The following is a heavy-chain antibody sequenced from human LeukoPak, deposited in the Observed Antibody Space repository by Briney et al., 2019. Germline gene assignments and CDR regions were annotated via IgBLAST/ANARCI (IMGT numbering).Heavy chain of an antibody. CDR2: IYYTGST. J-gene: IGHJ4*02. Sequence: SETLPLTCTVSGGSISSSSYYWGWIRQPPGKGLEWIGSIYYTGSTYYNPSLKSRVTISLDTSKNQFSLKLSSVTAADTAVYFCARGGQWLARPNFDYWGQGTLVTVSS. D-gene: IGHD6-19*01. CDR3: ARGGQWLARPNFDY. V-gene: IGHV4-39*07. CDR1: GGSISSSSYY.